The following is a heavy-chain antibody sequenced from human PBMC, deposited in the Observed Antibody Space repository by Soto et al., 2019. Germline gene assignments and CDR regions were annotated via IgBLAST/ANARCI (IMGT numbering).Heavy chain of an antibody. CDR1: GFTFSSYA. Sequence: PGGSLRLSCAASGFTFSSYAMSGVRQAPGKGLEWVSAISGSGGSTYYADSVKGRFTISRDNSKNTLYLQMNSLRAEDTAVYFFAGWGGHGYNYWGQGIMVTVSS. CDR3: AGWGGHGYNY. D-gene: IGHD5-12*01. V-gene: IGHV3-23*01. CDR2: ISGSGGST. J-gene: IGHJ4*02.